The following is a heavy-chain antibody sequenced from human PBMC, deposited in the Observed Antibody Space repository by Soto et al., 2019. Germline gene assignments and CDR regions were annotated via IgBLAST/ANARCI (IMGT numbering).Heavy chain of an antibody. J-gene: IGHJ4*02. CDR3: ARSGHNSGFFYYDY. V-gene: IGHV2-5*01. D-gene: IGHD3-22*01. Sequence: QITLKESGPTLVKVTQTVTLTCTFSGFSLSSTGVGVGWIRQPPGKALEGLALINWNDDKRYNPSLKSRLTITKDTAKNQVVLTLTLMDPVDTATYYCARSGHNSGFFYYDYWGQGTLVTVSS. CDR1: GFSLSSTGVG. CDR2: INWNDDK.